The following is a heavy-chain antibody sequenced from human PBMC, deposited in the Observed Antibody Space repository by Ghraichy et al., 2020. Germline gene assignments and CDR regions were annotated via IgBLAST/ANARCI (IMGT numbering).Heavy chain of an antibody. D-gene: IGHD4-23*01. CDR2: IRYDGSNK. CDR1: GFTFSSYG. V-gene: IGHV3-30*02. J-gene: IGHJ4*02. CDR3: AKDSGGNPTLGVDY. Sequence: GESLNISCAASGFTFSSYGMHWVRQAPGKGLEWVAFIRYDGSNKYYADSVKGRFTISRDNSKNTLYLQMNSLRAEDTAVYYCAKDSGGNPTLGVDYWGQGTLVTVSS.